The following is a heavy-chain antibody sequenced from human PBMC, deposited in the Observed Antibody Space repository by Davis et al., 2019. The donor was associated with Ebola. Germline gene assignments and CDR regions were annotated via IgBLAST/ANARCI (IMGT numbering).Heavy chain of an antibody. V-gene: IGHV3-7*01. CDR3: ARGPSTGNSFTY. D-gene: IGHD4-23*01. CDR1: GFTFSSYW. Sequence: GGSLRLSCAASGFTFSSYWMSWVRQAPGKGLEWVANIKLDGSEKYYVDSVKGRFTISRDNDKNSLSLQMNGLRAEDTAVYYCARGPSTGNSFTYWGQGTLVTVSS. CDR2: IKLDGSEK. J-gene: IGHJ4*02.